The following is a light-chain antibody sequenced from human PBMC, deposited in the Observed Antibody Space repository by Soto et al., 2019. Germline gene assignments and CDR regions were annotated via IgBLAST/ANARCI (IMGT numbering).Light chain of an antibody. CDR1: SSNVGSYP. Sequence: QSVLTQPPSTSGTPGQRVTISCRGSSSNVGSYPVSWYQQVPGTAPKLLIYNINQRPSGVPDRFPGSKSGTSASLAISGLQSEDEADYYCAVWDDRLNGPVFGPGTTVSVL. J-gene: IGLJ1*01. CDR3: AVWDDRLNGPV. V-gene: IGLV1-44*01. CDR2: NIN.